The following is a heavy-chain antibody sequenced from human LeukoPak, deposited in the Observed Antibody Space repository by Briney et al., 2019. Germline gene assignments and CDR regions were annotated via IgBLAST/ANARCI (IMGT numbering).Heavy chain of an antibody. CDR2: INPNSGGT. V-gene: IGHV1-2*02. D-gene: IGHD2-15*01. Sequence: ASVKVSCKASGYTFTGYYMHWVRQAPGQGLEWMGWINPNSGGTNYAQKFQGRVTMTRDTSISTAYMELSRLRSDDTAVYYCARDGCSGGSCYYGMDVWGQGTTVTVSS. J-gene: IGHJ6*02. CDR3: ARDGCSGGSCYYGMDV. CDR1: GYTFTGYY.